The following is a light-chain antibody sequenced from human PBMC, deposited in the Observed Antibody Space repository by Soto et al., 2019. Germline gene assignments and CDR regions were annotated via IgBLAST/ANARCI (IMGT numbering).Light chain of an antibody. CDR3: QKYYSGLIT. CDR1: QDIGNY. CDR2: GAS. Sequence: DIHMTQSPSSLSSSVGDRVTITCRASQDIGNYLAWYQQKPGRVPKLLIYGASTLQSGVPSRFSGSGSGTDFTLTISSLQPEDLAPYYCQKYYSGLITFGQGTRLEIK. J-gene: IGKJ5*01. V-gene: IGKV1-27*01.